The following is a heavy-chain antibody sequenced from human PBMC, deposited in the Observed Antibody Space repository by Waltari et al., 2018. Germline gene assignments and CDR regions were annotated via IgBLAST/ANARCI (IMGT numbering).Heavy chain of an antibody. D-gene: IGHD3-3*01. V-gene: IGHV5-51*03. CDR2: IYPGDSDT. CDR1: GYSFTSYW. J-gene: IGHJ5*02. Sequence: EVQLVQSGAEVKKPGESLKISWKGSGYSFTSYWIGWVRQMPGKGLEWMGIIYPGDSDTRYSPSFQGQVTISADKSISTAYLQWSSLKASDTAMYYCARWAGLRFLERHPPFDPWGQGTLVTVSS. CDR3: ARWAGLRFLERHPPFDP.